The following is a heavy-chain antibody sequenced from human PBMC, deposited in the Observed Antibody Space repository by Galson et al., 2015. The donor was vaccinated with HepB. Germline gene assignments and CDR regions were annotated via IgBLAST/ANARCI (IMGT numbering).Heavy chain of an antibody. CDR2: IWYDGSNK. CDR3: ATGEGVPAVTFSDY. Sequence: SLRLSCAASGFTFSSYGMHWVRQAPGKGLEWVAVIWYDGSNKYYADSVKGRFTISRDNSKNTLYLQMNSLRAEDTAVYYCATGEGVPAVTFSDYWGQGTLVTVSS. CDR1: GFTFSSYG. D-gene: IGHD2-2*01. V-gene: IGHV3-33*01. J-gene: IGHJ4*02.